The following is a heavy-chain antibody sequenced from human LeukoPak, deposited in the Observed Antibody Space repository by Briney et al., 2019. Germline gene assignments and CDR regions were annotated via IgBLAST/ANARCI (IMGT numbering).Heavy chain of an antibody. V-gene: IGHV3-23*01. CDR3: AKDLNFEGYFDY. CDR2: ISGSGGST. J-gene: IGHJ4*02. D-gene: IGHD3-9*01. CDR1: EFTFSSYA. Sequence: PGGSLRLSCAASEFTFSSYAMRWVRQAPGKGLEWVSAISGSGGSTYYADSVKGRFTISRDNSKNTLYLQMNSLRAEDTAVYYCAKDLNFEGYFDYWGQGTLVTVSS.